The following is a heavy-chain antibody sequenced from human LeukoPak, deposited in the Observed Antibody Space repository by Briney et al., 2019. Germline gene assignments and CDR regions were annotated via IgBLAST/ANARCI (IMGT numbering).Heavy chain of an antibody. CDR2: IIPILGIA. CDR3: ARGRGLYYYYGMDV. CDR1: GGTFSSYA. D-gene: IGHD5-12*01. V-gene: IGHV1-69*04. J-gene: IGHJ6*02. Sequence: GASVKVSCKASGGTFSSYAISWVRQAPGQGLEWMGRIIPILGIANYAQKFQGRVTITADKSTSTAYMELSSLRSEDTAVYYCARGRGLYYYYGMDVWGQGTTVTVSS.